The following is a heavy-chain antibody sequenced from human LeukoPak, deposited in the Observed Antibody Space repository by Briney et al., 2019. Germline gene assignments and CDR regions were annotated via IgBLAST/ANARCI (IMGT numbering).Heavy chain of an antibody. J-gene: IGHJ4*02. CDR2: IYYSGST. Sequence: PSETLSLTCTVSGGSISSSGYYWGWIRQPPGKGLEWIASIYYSGSTYYNPSLKSRVTISVDTSKNQFSLKLSSVTAADTAVYYCARAGYSSYYFDYWGQGTLVTVSS. CDR1: GGSISSSGYY. CDR3: ARAGYSSYYFDY. V-gene: IGHV4-39*07. D-gene: IGHD6-19*01.